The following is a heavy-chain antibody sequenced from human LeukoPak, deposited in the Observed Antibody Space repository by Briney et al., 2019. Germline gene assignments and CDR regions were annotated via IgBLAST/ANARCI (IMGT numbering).Heavy chain of an antibody. CDR3: ARDPVIYYDSSGDYGMDV. V-gene: IGHV6-1*01. Sequence: SQTLSLTCAISGDSVSSNSAAWNWIRQSPSRGLEWLGRTYYRSRWYNDSAVSVKSRITINPDTSKNQFPLQLNSVTPEDTAVYYCARDPVIYYDSSGDYGMDVWGQGTTVTVSS. CDR2: TYYRSRWYN. CDR1: GDSVSSNSAA. D-gene: IGHD3-22*01. J-gene: IGHJ6*02.